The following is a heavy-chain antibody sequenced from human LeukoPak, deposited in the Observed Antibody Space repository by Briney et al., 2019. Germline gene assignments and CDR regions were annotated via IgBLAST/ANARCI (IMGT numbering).Heavy chain of an antibody. D-gene: IGHD5-12*01. CDR1: GFTFSSYQ. CDR3: ARGKVDIVATGYFDY. Sequence: GGSLRLSCPASGFTFSSYQMNWVRPAPGKGLDWASYISSSGSTIYYADSVKGRFTIYRDNAKNSLYLQMNSLRAEDTAVYYCARGKVDIVATGYFDYWGQGTLVTVSS. CDR2: ISSSGSTI. J-gene: IGHJ4*02. V-gene: IGHV3-48*03.